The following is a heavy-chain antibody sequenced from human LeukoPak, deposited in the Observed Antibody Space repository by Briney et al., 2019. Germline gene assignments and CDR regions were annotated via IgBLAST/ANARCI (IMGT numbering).Heavy chain of an antibody. V-gene: IGHV5-51*01. J-gene: IGHJ4*02. Sequence: MRGESLKISCQGSGSSFTSYWIGWVRQPPGKGLEWMGIIYPGDSDTRYSPSFQGQVTISADKSISTAYLQWSSLKASDTAMYYCARTQNVDTAMVRYYFDYWGQGTLVTVSS. D-gene: IGHD5-18*01. CDR3: ARTQNVDTAMVRYYFDY. CDR1: GSSFTSYW. CDR2: IYPGDSDT.